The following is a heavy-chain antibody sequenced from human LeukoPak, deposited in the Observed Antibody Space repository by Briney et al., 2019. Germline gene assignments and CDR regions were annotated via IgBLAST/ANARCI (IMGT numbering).Heavy chain of an antibody. CDR3: ARDGRFYGSGSYGY. J-gene: IGHJ4*02. V-gene: IGHV1-69*13. D-gene: IGHD3-10*01. Sequence: ASVKVSCKASGGTFSSYAISRVRQAPGQGLEWMGGIIPIFGTANYAQKFQGRVTITADESTSTAYMELSSLRSEDTAVYYCARDGRFYGSGSYGYWGQGTLVTVSS. CDR1: GGTFSSYA. CDR2: IIPIFGTA.